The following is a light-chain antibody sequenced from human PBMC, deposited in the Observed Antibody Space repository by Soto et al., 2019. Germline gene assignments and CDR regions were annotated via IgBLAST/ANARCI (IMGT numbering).Light chain of an antibody. CDR1: SGHRSYI. J-gene: IGLJ2*01. Sequence: QSVLTQSSSASASLGSSVKLTCTLSSGHRSYIIAWHQQQPGKAPRYLMKLEGSGSYNKGSGVPDRFSGSSSGADRFLTISNVHFEDEADYYCETWDSDTHVFGGGTKLTVL. V-gene: IGLV4-60*02. CDR2: LEGSGSY. CDR3: ETWDSDTHV.